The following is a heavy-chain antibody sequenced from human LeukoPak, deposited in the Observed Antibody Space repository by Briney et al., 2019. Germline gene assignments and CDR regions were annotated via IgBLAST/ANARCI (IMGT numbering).Heavy chain of an antibody. V-gene: IGHV3-7*03. CDR3: ASGLLTSTSGYPYFET. D-gene: IGHD2-2*01. CDR1: GFTFSSYW. J-gene: IGHJ5*02. CDR2: IKQDGSEK. Sequence: GGSLRLSCAASGFTFSSYWMSWVRQAPGKGLEWVANIKQDGSEKYYVDSVKGRFTISRDNAKNSLYLQMNSLRVDDTAQYYCASGLLTSTSGYPYFETWGPGTLVTVSS.